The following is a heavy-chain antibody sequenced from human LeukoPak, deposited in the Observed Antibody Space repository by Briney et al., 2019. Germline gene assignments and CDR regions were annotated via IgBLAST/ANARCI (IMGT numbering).Heavy chain of an antibody. CDR1: GFTFSSYG. CDR2: IWYDGSNK. Sequence: QPGRSLRLSCAASGFTFSSYGMHWVRQAPGKGLEWVAVIWYDGSNKYYADSVKGRFTISRDNSKNTLYLQMNSLRAEDTAVYYCAKPFGEFTYWGQGTLVTVSS. J-gene: IGHJ4*02. CDR3: AKPFGEFTY. V-gene: IGHV3-33*06. D-gene: IGHD3-10*01.